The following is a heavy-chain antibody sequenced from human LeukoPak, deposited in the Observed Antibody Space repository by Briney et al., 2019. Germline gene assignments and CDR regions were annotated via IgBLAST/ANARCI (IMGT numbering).Heavy chain of an antibody. J-gene: IGHJ4*02. D-gene: IGHD4-17*01. CDR2: ISGSGGST. V-gene: IGHV3-23*01. CDR1: GFTFSSYA. CDR3: AKHLTMTTVTGFDY. Sequence: GGSLRLSCAASGFTFSSYAMSWVRQAPGKGLEWVSAISGSGGSTYYADSVKGRFAISRDNSKNTLYLQMNSLRAEDTAVYYCAKHLTMTTVTGFDYWGQGTLVTVSS.